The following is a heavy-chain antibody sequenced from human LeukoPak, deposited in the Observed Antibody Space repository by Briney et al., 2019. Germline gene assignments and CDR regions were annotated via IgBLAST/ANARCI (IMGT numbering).Heavy chain of an antibody. V-gene: IGHV3-23*01. J-gene: IGHJ4*02. D-gene: IGHD6-19*01. CDR1: GFTFSSYA. CDR3: AGASIAVAGTDRVGFDY. Sequence: GGSLRLSCAASGFTFSSYAMSWVRQAPGKGLEWVSAISGCGGSTYYADSVKGRFTISRDNSKNTLYLQMNSLRAEDTAVYYCAGASIAVAGTDRVGFDYWGQGTLVTVSS. CDR2: ISGCGGST.